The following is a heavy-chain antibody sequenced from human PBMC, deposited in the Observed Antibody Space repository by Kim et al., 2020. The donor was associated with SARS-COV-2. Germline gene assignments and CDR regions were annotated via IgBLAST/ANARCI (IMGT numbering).Heavy chain of an antibody. V-gene: IGHV4-34*01. CDR1: GGSFSGYY. CDR2: INHSGST. D-gene: IGHD3-10*01. CDR3: ARGGRRYYGSGTNRGWFDP. Sequence: SETLSLTCAVYGGSFSGYYWSWIRQPPGKGLEWIGEINHSGSTNYNPSLKSRVTISVDTSKNQFSLKLSSVTAADTAVYYCARGGRRYYGSGTNRGWFDPWGQGTLVTVSS. J-gene: IGHJ5*02.